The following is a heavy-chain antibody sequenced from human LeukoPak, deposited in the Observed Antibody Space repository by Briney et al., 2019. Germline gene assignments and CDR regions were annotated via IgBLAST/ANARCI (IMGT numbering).Heavy chain of an antibody. CDR1: XFYISDXX. V-gene: IGHV3-7*01. D-gene: IGHD3-10*01. CDR3: ARGITGMYYYDP. J-gene: IGHJ5*02. CDR2: IKEDGSDS. Sequence: LSXXGSXFYISDXXMTXXRQXPXXXXXXVANIKEDGSDSQYVGSVRGRFTISRDNAENSLYLQMNSLRAEDTAVYYCARGITGMYYYDPWGQGTLVTVSS.